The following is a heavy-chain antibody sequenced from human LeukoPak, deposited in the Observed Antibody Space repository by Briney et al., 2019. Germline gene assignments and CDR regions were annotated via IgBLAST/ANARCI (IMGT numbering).Heavy chain of an antibody. CDR2: IRYDGSNK. CDR1: GFTFNNYG. Sequence: GGTLRLSCAASGFTFNNYGMSWVRQAPGKGLEWVAFIRYDGSNKYYADSVKGRFTISRDNSKNTLYLQMNSLRAEDTAVYYCANGLPPDYWGQGTLVTVSS. V-gene: IGHV3-30*02. J-gene: IGHJ4*02. CDR3: ANGLPPDY.